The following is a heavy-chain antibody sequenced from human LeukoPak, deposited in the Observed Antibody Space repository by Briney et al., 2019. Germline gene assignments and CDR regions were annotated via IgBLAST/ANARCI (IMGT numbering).Heavy chain of an antibody. V-gene: IGHV1-8*03. CDR1: GYTFTSYD. D-gene: IGHD6-13*01. CDR3: ARVRYSSSWYTNWFDP. Sequence: GASVKVSCKASGYTFTSYDINWVRQATGQGLERMGWMNPNSGNTGYAQKFQGRVTITRNTSISTAYMELSSLRSEDTAVYYCARVRYSSSWYTNWFDPWGQGTLVTVSS. J-gene: IGHJ5*02. CDR2: MNPNSGNT.